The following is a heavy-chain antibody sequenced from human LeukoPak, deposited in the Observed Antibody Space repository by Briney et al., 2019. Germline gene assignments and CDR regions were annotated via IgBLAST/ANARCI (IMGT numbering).Heavy chain of an antibody. Sequence: GGSLRLSCAASGFTVSSNYMNWVRQAPGKGLEWVSVIYGGGSTSYADPVKGRFTISRLNSKNTLYLQMSSLRAEDTAVYYCARARDGYNDYWGQGTLVTVSS. CDR1: GFTVSSNY. V-gene: IGHV3-53*04. CDR2: IYGGGST. CDR3: ARARDGYNDY. J-gene: IGHJ4*02. D-gene: IGHD5-24*01.